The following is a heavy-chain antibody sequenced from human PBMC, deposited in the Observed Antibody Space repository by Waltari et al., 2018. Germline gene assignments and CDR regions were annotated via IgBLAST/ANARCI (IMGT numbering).Heavy chain of an antibody. J-gene: IGHJ3*02. CDR1: GFTVSSNY. V-gene: IGHV3-53*01. Sequence: EVQLVESGGGLIQPGGSLRLSCAASGFTVSSNYMSWVGQAPGKGREWVSVIYSGGSPYYADSVKGRFTISRDNSKNTLYLQMNSLRAEDTSVYYCARERSHGEDEAFDIWGQGTMVTVSS. CDR3: ARERSHGEDEAFDI. CDR2: IYSGGSP. D-gene: IGHD4-17*01.